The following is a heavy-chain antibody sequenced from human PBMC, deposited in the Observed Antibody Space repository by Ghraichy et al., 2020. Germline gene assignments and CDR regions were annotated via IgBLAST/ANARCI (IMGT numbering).Heavy chain of an antibody. D-gene: IGHD6-19*01. CDR1: GGSISSNYY. J-gene: IGHJ6*02. CDR3: ARAHGSGWNYYYGMDV. Sequence: SETLSLTCTVSGGSISSNYYWNWIRQPPGKGLEWIGYIYYSENTNYNPSLNSRVTISLDTSKNQISLKLSSVTAADTAVYYCARAHGSGWNYYYGMDVWGQGTTVTVS. V-gene: IGHV4-59*01. CDR2: IYYSENT.